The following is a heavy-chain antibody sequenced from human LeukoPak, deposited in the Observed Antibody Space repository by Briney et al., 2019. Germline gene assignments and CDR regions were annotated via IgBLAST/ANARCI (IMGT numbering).Heavy chain of an antibody. CDR1: GLTLNSYG. J-gene: IGHJ3*02. CDR2: ISHDGSNN. D-gene: IGHD3-10*01. CDR3: AKTYGSGRYYAFDI. Sequence: PGRSLRLSCAASGLTLNSYGMHWVRQAPGKGLEWVAVISHDGSNNYYADSVKGRFTISRDNSKNTLYLQMNSLRAEDTAVYYCAKTYGSGRYYAFDIWGQGTMVTVSS. V-gene: IGHV3-30*18.